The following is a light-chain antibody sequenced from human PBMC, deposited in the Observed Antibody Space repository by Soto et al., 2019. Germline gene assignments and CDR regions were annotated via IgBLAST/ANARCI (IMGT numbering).Light chain of an antibody. Sequence: EIVLTQSPGTLSLAAGERATLSCRASQSVSSSCLAWYQQKPGQAPRLLIYGASSRATGIPDRFSGSGSGTDFTLTISRLEPEDFAVLYCQQFSSSPSTFGQGTRVEIK. CDR1: QSVSSSC. CDR3: QQFSSSPST. V-gene: IGKV3-20*01. CDR2: GAS. J-gene: IGKJ1*01.